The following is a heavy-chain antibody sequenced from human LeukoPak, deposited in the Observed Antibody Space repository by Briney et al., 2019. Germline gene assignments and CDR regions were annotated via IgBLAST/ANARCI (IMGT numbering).Heavy chain of an antibody. Sequence: SETLSLTCTVSGGSISSSSYYWGWIRQPPGKGLEWIGSIYYSGSTYYNPSLKSRVTISVDTSKNQFSLKLSSVTAADTAVYYCAERHPPGYSSSWYDGRWFDPWGQGTLVTVSS. CDR2: IYYSGST. CDR1: GGSISSSSYY. D-gene: IGHD6-13*01. J-gene: IGHJ5*02. V-gene: IGHV4-39*07. CDR3: AERHPPGYSSSWYDGRWFDP.